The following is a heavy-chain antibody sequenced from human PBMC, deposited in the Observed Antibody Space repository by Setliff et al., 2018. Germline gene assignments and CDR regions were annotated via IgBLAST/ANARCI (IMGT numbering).Heavy chain of an antibody. CDR1: GDSISDCH. V-gene: IGHV4-59*01. CDR3: ARELGLRAPFDF. CDR2: IYSSGRT. D-gene: IGHD4-17*01. Sequence: SETLSLTCRVSGDSISDCHWSWIRQPPGQGLEWIGYIYSSGRTNYNPSLKSRVSLSLDTSKNQLSLDLSSVTPADTAVYYCARELGLRAPFDFWGQGILVTVSS. J-gene: IGHJ4*02.